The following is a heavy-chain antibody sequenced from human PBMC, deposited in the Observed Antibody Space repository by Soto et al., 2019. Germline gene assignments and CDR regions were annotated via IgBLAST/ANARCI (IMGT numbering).Heavy chain of an antibody. CDR3: ARDLRAVAGTGAFDWFDP. Sequence: SGGSLRLSCAASGFTFSSYSMNWVRQAPGKGLEWVSYISSSSSTIYYADSVKGRFTISRDNAKNSLYLQMNSLRDEDTAVYYCARDLRAVAGTGAFDWFDPWGQGTLVTVSS. CDR2: ISSSSSTI. CDR1: GFTFSSYS. D-gene: IGHD6-19*01. J-gene: IGHJ5*02. V-gene: IGHV3-48*02.